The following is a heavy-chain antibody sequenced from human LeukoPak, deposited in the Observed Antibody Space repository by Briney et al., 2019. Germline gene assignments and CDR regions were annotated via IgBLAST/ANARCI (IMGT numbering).Heavy chain of an antibody. CDR1: GYTFTSYG. CDR3: ARDRGYLTDEFDP. J-gene: IGHJ3*01. D-gene: IGHD2-15*01. V-gene: IGHV1-18*01. CDR2: ISAYNDDT. Sequence: GASVKVSCKASGYTFTSYGISWVRQAPGQGLEWMGWISAYNDDTNYAQKFQGRVTMTKDTSTSTTYMELRSLRSDDTAVYYCARDRGYLTDEFDPWGQGTMVTVSS.